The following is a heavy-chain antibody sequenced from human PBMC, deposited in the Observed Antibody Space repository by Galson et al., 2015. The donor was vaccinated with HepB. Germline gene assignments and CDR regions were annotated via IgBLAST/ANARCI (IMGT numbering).Heavy chain of an antibody. CDR3: IRMAYLSGYSST. CDR2: IRSKASNYAT. V-gene: IGHV3-73*01. J-gene: IGHJ4*02. D-gene: IGHD6-13*01. Sequence: SLRLSCAASGFTSSGSAIAWVRQTSGKGLEWVGRIRSKASNYATGYAASLKGRFTISRDDSKNTAYLHMKSLKTEDTAMYYCIRMAYLSGYSSTWGQGTLVTVSS. CDR1: GFTSSGSA.